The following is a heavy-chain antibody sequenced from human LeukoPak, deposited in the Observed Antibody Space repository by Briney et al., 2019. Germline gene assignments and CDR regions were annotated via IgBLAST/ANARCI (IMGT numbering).Heavy chain of an antibody. J-gene: IGHJ5*02. CDR1: GFTFNNFA. CDR3: AKGSKAAAGSRPYNWFDP. D-gene: IGHD6-13*01. V-gene: IGHV3-23*01. CDR2: ISGSGGST. Sequence: GGSLRLSCAASGFTFNNFAMSWVRQAPGKGLEWVSAISGSGGSTYYADSVKGRFTISRDNSKNTLYLQMNSLRAEDTAVYYCAKGSKAAAGSRPYNWFDPWGQGTLVTVSS.